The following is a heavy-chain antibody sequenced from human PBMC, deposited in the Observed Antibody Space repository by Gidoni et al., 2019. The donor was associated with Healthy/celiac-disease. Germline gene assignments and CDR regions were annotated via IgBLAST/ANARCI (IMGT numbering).Heavy chain of an antibody. CDR3: ARPSKTYDSGYGAAFDI. J-gene: IGHJ3*02. CDR2: ISSSSSYI. Sequence: EVQLVESGGGLVKPGGSLRLSCAASGFTFSSYSMNWVRQAPGKGLEWVSSISSSSSYIYYADSVKGRFTISRDNAKNSLYLQMNSLSAEDTAVYYCARPSKTYDSGYGAAFDIWGQGTMVTVSS. CDR1: GFTFSSYS. D-gene: IGHD3-22*01. V-gene: IGHV3-21*01.